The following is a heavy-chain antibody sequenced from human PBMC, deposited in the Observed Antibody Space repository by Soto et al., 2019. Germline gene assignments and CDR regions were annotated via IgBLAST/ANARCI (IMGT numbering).Heavy chain of an antibody. CDR2: ITATGT. D-gene: IGHD6-13*01. CDR1: GFSFRQYA. J-gene: IGHJ5*02. V-gene: IGHV3-23*01. Sequence: EVQLLESGGGFVQPGGSLRLSCTASGFSFRQYAMVWVRQAPGKGLEWVSAITATGTHYADSVKGRFTISRDSSKSTLYLDINNPRDEDTAVYYCAKGMVPDQWGQGTLITVSS. CDR3: AKGMVPDQ.